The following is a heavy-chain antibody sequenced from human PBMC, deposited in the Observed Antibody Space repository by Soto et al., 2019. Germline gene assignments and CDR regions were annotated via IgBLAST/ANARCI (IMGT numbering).Heavy chain of an antibody. Sequence: GASVKVSCKASGYTFTSYAMHWVRQAPGQRLEWMGWINAGNGNTKYSQKFQGRVTITRDTSASTAYMELSSLRSEDTAVYYCASPGIAVAGTWDAFDIWGQGTMVTVSS. CDR2: INAGNGNT. V-gene: IGHV1-3*01. J-gene: IGHJ3*02. CDR1: GYTFTSYA. D-gene: IGHD6-19*01. CDR3: ASPGIAVAGTWDAFDI.